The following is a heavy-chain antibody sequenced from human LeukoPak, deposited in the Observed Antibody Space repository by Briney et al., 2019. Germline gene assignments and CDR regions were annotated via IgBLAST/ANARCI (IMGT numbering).Heavy chain of an antibody. CDR3: ARDHSGSYWGMPDY. Sequence: GASVRVSCKASGYTFTGYYMHWVRQAPGQGLEWMGWINPDSGGTNYAQKFQGRVTMTRDTSISTAYMELSSLRSDDSAVYYCARDHSGSYWGMPDYWGQGTLVTVSS. CDR1: GYTFTGYY. V-gene: IGHV1-2*02. D-gene: IGHD1-26*01. J-gene: IGHJ4*02. CDR2: INPDSGGT.